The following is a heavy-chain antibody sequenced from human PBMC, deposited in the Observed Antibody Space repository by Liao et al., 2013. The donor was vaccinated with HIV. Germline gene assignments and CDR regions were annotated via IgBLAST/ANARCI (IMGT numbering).Heavy chain of an antibody. J-gene: IGHJ4*01. CDR3: ARVGTFCGGDCYSHLDYFVL. V-gene: IGHV4-39*07. D-gene: IGHD2-21*01. CDR2: IYDSGST. CDR1: GGSISSGSYY. Sequence: QLQLQESGPGLVKPSETLSLTCTVSGGSISSGSYYWGWIRQSPGKGLEWIGSIYDSGSTYLNPSLKSRVTISLDTSKNQFSLRLTSVTAADTAIYYCARVGTFCGGDCYSHLDYFVLLGP.